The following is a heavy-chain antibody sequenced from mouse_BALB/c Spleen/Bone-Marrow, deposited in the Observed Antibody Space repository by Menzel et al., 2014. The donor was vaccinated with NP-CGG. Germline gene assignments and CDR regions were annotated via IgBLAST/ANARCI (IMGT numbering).Heavy chain of an antibody. J-gene: IGHJ1*01. CDR1: GFDFSRYW. CDR2: INPDSSTI. CDR3: ALLGNYGYFDV. Sequence: EVKLMESGGGLVQPGGSLKLSCAASGFDFSRYWMSWVRQAPGKGLEWIGEINPDSSTINYTPSLKDKFIISRDNAKNTLYLQKSKVKSEDTALYYCALLGNYGYFDVWGAGTTVTVSS. D-gene: IGHD2-1*01. V-gene: IGHV4-1*02.